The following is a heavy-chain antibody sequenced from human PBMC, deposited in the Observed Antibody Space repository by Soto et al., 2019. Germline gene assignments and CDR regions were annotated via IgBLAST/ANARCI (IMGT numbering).Heavy chain of an antibody. CDR1: GDSISSYY. J-gene: IGHJ4*02. Sequence: SETLSLTCTVSGDSISSYYWSWIRQPAGKGLEWIGRIYTSGSTNYNPSLKSRVTMSVDTSKNQFSLKLSSVTAADKAVYYCASSPGAAAFDYWGQGTLVTVSS. V-gene: IGHV4-4*07. CDR3: ASSPGAAAFDY. CDR2: IYTSGST.